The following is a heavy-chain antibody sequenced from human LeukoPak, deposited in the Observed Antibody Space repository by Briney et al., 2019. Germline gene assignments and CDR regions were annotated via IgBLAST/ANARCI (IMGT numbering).Heavy chain of an antibody. J-gene: IGHJ4*02. CDR1: GFTFRSYR. Sequence: HPGGSLGLSCAASGFTFRSYRMNWVRQAPEKGLEWVASIKQGESERYYVDSVNGRFTISRDNAKNSLYLQMNSLRAEDTAVYYCARGGYNFGYWGQGTLVTVSS. CDR3: ARGGYNFGY. CDR2: IKQGESER. V-gene: IGHV3-7*05. D-gene: IGHD5-18*01.